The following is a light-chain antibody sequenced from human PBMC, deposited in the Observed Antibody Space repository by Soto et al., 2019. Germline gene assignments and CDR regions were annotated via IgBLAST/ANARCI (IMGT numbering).Light chain of an antibody. Sequence: QSVLIQPPSASGTPGQRVTISCSGSSSNIGSNYVYWYQQLPGTAPKLLIYRNNQRPSGVPDRFSGSKSGTSASLAISGLRSEDEADYYCAAWDDSLSGPVVFGGGTKLTV. J-gene: IGLJ2*01. CDR1: SSNIGSNY. V-gene: IGLV1-47*01. CDR2: RNN. CDR3: AAWDDSLSGPVV.